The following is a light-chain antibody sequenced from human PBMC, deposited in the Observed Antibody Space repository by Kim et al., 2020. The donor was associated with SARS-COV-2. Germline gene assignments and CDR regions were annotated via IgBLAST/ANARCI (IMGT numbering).Light chain of an antibody. J-gene: IGLJ3*02. CDR3: NSRDSSGNHWV. V-gene: IGLV3-19*01. CDR2: GKN. CDR1: SLRSYY. Sequence: ALGQTVRITCQGASLRSYYGSWYQQKPGQAPVLVIYGKNNRPSGIPDRFSGSYSGNTASLTITGAQAVDEADYYCNSRDSSGNHWVFGGGTKLTVL.